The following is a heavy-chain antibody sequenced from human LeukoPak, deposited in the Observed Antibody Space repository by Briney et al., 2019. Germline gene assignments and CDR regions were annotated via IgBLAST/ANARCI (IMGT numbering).Heavy chain of an antibody. CDR2: IYYSGST. D-gene: IGHD6-19*01. CDR1: GGSISSSSYY. J-gene: IGHJ4*02. V-gene: IGHV4-39*02. Sequence: PSETLSLTCTVSGGSISSSSYYWGWIRQPPGKGLEWIGSIYYSGSTHYNPSLKSRVTISVDTSKNQFSLNLSSVTAADTAVYYCGREWGRSGWTDNWGQGTLVTVSS. CDR3: GREWGRSGWTDN.